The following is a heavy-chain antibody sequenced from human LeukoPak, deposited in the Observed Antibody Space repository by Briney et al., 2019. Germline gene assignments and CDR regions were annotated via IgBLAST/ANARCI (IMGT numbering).Heavy chain of an antibody. J-gene: IGHJ4*02. D-gene: IGHD3-10*01. CDR1: RFTFSTYW. CDR2: IKQDGSEK. V-gene: IGHV3-7*01. CDR3: ARSRIGDY. Sequence: GGSLRLSCTVSRFTFSTYWMTWVSQALGKGLEWVANIKQDGSEKYYVDSVKGRFTISRDNAKNSLYLQMSSLRAEDTAVYYCARSRIGDYWGQGSLVTVSS.